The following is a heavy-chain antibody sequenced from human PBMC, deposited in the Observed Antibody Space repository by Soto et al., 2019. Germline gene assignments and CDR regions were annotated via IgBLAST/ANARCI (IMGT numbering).Heavy chain of an antibody. Sequence: QVQLQESGPGLVKPSETLSLTCTVSGGSVSSGNDYWSWIRQPPGKGLEWVGYIYYSGSTNYNPSLTSRVTLSGATSKNQFSLKLTSVTAADPAVYYFARVNMGTTAFLLDSWGQGTLVTVAS. CDR2: IYYSGST. D-gene: IGHD1-26*01. CDR3: ARVNMGTTAFLLDS. J-gene: IGHJ5*01. V-gene: IGHV4-61*01. CDR1: GGSVSSGNDY.